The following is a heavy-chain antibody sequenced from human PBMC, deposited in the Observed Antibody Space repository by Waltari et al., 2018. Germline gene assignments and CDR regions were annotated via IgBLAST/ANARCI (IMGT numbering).Heavy chain of an antibody. CDR1: GFTFSSFW. CDR3: ASARYSGTYYNDY. D-gene: IGHD1-26*01. CDR2: INSDGSST. Sequence: EVQLVESGGGLVQPGGSLRLSCAASGFTFSSFWMHWVRQAPGKALVWVSRINSDGSSTSYADSVKGRVTISRDNAKNTLYLQMNSLRAEDTAVYYCASARYSGTYYNDYWGQGMLVTVSP. J-gene: IGHJ4*02. V-gene: IGHV3-74*01.